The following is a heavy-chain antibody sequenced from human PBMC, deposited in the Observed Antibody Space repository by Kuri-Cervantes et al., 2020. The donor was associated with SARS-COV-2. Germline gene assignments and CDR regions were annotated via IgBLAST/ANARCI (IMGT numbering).Heavy chain of an antibody. CDR2: INPSGGST. D-gene: IGHD2-2*01. CDR3: AREDIVVVPAYYDDAFDI. V-gene: IGHV1-46*01. Sequence: ASVKVSCKASGYTFTSYYMHWVRQAPGQGLEWMGIINPSGGSTSYAQKFQGRVTMTRDTSTSTVYMELSSLRSEDTAVNYCAREDIVVVPAYYDDAFDIWGQGTMVTVSS. CDR1: GYTFTSYY. J-gene: IGHJ3*02.